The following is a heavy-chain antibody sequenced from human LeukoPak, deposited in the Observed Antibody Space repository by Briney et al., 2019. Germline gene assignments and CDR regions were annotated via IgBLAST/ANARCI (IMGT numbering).Heavy chain of an antibody. CDR2: ISSSSSYI. D-gene: IGHD6-6*01. J-gene: IGHJ4*02. CDR3: ARDSLPYSSSYVGGHFDY. V-gene: IGHV3-21*01. Sequence: PGGSLRLSCAASGFTFSSYSMNWVRQAPGKGLEWVSSISSSSSYIYYADSVKGRFTISRDNAKNSLYLQMNSLRAEDTAVYYCARDSLPYSSSYVGGHFDYWGQGTLVTVSS. CDR1: GFTFSSYS.